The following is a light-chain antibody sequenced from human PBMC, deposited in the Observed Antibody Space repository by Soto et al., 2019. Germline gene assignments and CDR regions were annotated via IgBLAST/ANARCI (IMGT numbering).Light chain of an antibody. CDR2: GAS. V-gene: IGKV3-15*01. Sequence: EIVMTQSPAALSVSPGEGATLSCRASQSVSSNLAWYQQQPGQAPRLLIFGASTSATGIPTWFSGSGSGTDIPLTISRLQAEDVAVYYCQQYNNWPQFGQGTKVEIK. CDR1: QSVSSN. CDR3: QQYNNWPQ. J-gene: IGKJ1*01.